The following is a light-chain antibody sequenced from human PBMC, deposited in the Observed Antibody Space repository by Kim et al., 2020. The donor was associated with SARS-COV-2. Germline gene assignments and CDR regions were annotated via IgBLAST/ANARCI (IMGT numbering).Light chain of an antibody. CDR2: GAS. CDR1: QDIRNN. V-gene: IGKV3-15*01. Sequence: EIVMTQSPATLSVSPGERVILSCRASQDIRNNLAWYQQKPGQAPRLLMHGASIRANGIPARFSGSGSGTEFTLTISSLQSEDFAVYYCKQYDIWPPLTFGGGTKVDIK. CDR3: KQYDIWPPLT. J-gene: IGKJ4*01.